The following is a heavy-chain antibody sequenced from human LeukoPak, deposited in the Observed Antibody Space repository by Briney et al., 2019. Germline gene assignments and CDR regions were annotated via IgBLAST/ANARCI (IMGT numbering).Heavy chain of an antibody. CDR2: ISLYSGNT. V-gene: IGHV1-18*01. J-gene: IGHJ4*02. Sequence: ASVKVSCKASGYTLTSYGISWVRQAPGQGLEWMGWISLYSGNTNYAQKLQGRVTMTTDTSTSTAYMELRSLRSDDTAVYYCARTLGYCSSTSCYEDGYWGQGTLVTVSS. D-gene: IGHD2-2*01. CDR3: ARTLGYCSSTSCYEDGY. CDR1: GYTLTSYG.